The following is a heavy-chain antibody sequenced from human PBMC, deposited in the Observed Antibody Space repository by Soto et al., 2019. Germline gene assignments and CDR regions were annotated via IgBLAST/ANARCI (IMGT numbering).Heavy chain of an antibody. D-gene: IGHD6-19*01. CDR1: GFSLTTPGVS. CDR3: AHTSNSAVAGTFSFDY. J-gene: IGHJ4*02. CDR2: LYWDDDK. V-gene: IGHV2-5*02. Sequence: QITLKESGPTLVKPTQTLTLTCTFSGFSLTTPGVSVGWIRQPPGKALEWLGLLYWDDDKRYSPALTTRLTFSTDAATSRIVHTPTNVYPVHTATSYRAHTSNSAVAGTFSFDYWGQGTLVTVSS.